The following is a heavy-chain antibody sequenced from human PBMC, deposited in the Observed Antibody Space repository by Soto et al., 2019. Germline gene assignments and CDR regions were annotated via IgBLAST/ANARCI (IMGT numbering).Heavy chain of an antibody. Sequence: GEFLKISCKGSGYSFISYWIGWVRQMPGKGLEWMGIIYPGDSDTRYSPSFQGQVTISADKSISTAYLQWSSLKASDTAMYYCARSLDHYYFDYWGQGTLVTVSS. J-gene: IGHJ4*02. CDR2: IYPGDSDT. CDR3: ARSLDHYYFDY. CDR1: GYSFISYW. V-gene: IGHV5-51*01.